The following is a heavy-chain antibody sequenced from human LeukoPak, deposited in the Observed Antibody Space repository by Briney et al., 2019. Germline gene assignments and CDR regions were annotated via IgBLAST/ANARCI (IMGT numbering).Heavy chain of an antibody. J-gene: IGHJ4*02. CDR2: ISSSSSYI. D-gene: IGHD2-15*01. CDR1: GFTFSSYS. CDR3: ARDPYRHCSGGSCYYFDY. Sequence: GGSLRLSCAASGFTFSSYSMNWVRQAPGKGLEWVSSISSSSSYIYYADSVKGRFTISRDNAKNSLYLQMNSLRAEDTAVYYCARDPYRHCSGGSCYYFDYWGQGTLVTVSS. V-gene: IGHV3-21*01.